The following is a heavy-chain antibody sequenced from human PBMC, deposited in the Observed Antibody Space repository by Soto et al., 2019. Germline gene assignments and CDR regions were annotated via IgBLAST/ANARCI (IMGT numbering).Heavy chain of an antibody. Sequence: EVQLVESGGGLVQPGGSLRLSCVASGFTFSNYWMYWVRQAPGEGLVWVARINKDGSVSSYADSVKGRLTISRDNVKNTLYLQIDSLRAEDTAVYYCARADCVGGTCYSLAGSFYYYMDLWGKGTTVTVFS. V-gene: IGHV3-74*01. J-gene: IGHJ6*03. CDR1: GFTFSNYW. CDR2: INKDGSVS. D-gene: IGHD2-15*01. CDR3: ARADCVGGTCYSLAGSFYYYMDL.